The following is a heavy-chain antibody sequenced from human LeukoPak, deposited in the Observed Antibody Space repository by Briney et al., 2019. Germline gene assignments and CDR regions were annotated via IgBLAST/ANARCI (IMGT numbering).Heavy chain of an antibody. J-gene: IGHJ3*02. CDR3: ARGDFNDYGDYVDAFEI. CDR2: IKPDGSEK. CDR1: GFTFSSYW. Sequence: GGSLRLSCAASGFTFSSYWMSWVRQAPGKGLEWVANIKPDGSEKYCVDSVKGRFTISRDNAKNSLHLQMNSLRDEDTAVYYCARGDFNDYGDYVDAFEIWGQGTMVTVSA. V-gene: IGHV3-7*01. D-gene: IGHD4-17*01.